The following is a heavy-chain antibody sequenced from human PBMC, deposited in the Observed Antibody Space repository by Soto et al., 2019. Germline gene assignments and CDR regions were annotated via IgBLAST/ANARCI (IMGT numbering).Heavy chain of an antibody. CDR2: ISSNGYSA. D-gene: IGHD3-3*01. V-gene: IGHV3-23*01. Sequence: PGGALRLSCAASVLPFSNYAMPWVRQAPGKGLEWVAIISSNGYSAYYGGSVKGRFTTSRDNSKSTLYLQMNRLRAEDTAVYYCAKGDSLLDQYGLWGELTLVTVSP. CDR1: VLPFSNYA. CDR3: AKGDSLLDQYGL. J-gene: IGHJ4*02.